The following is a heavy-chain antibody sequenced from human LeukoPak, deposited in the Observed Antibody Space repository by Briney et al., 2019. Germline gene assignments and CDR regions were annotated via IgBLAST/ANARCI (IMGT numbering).Heavy chain of an antibody. CDR1: GGSISSSSYY. CDR3: ARGKVYCFDY. J-gene: IGHJ4*02. CDR2: IYYSGST. Sequence: SETLSLTCTVSGGSISSSSYYWGWIRQPPGKGLEWIGSIYYSGSTYYNPSLKSRVTISVDTSKNQFSLKLSSVTAADTAVYYCARGKVYCFDYWGQGTLVTVSS. V-gene: IGHV4-39*01.